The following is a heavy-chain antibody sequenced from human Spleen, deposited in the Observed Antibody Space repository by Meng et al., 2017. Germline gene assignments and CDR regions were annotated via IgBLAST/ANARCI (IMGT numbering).Heavy chain of an antibody. J-gene: IGHJ6*02. V-gene: IGHV1-18*01. D-gene: IGHD3-9*01. Sequence: ASVKVSCKASGYTFTSYGISWVRQAPGQGLEWMGWISAYNGNTNYAQKLQGRVTMTTDTPTSTAYMEPRSLRSDDTAVYYCARDFAHYDILTGYYNYNYYYGMDVWGQGTTVTVSS. CDR2: ISAYNGNT. CDR1: GYTFTSYG. CDR3: ARDFAHYDILTGYYNYNYYYGMDV.